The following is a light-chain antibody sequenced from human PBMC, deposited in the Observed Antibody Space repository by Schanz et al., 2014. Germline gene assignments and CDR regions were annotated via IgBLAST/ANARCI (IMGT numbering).Light chain of an antibody. CDR1: SSDVGSYNL. CDR3: CSYAGSSTYV. CDR2: EGN. Sequence: QSALTQPASVSGSPGQSITISCTGTSSDVGSYNLVSWYQQHPGKAPKLMIYEGNKRPSGVSNRFSGSKSGNTASLTISGHQAEDEADYYCCSYAGSSTYVFGTGTKVTVL. V-gene: IGLV2-23*01. J-gene: IGLJ1*01.